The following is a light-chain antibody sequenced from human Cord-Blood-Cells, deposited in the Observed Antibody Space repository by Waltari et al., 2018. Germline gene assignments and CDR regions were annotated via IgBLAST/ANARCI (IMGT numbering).Light chain of an antibody. CDR1: QSVSSN. CDR2: GAS. V-gene: IGKV3-15*01. Sequence: DIVMTQSPLSLSVSPGGRATLSCRASQSVSSNLAWYQQKPGQAPRLLIYGASTRATGIPARLSGSGSGTEFTLTISSLQSEDFAVYYCQQYNNWPLMYTFGQGTKLEIK. J-gene: IGKJ2*01. CDR3: QQYNNWPLMYT.